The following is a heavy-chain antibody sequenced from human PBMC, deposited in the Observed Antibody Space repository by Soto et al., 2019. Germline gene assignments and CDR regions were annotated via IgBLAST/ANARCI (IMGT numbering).Heavy chain of an antibody. CDR3: ASVPRSYTNNAYLEH. V-gene: IGHV1-2*02. CDR1: EQTITGHY. D-gene: IGHD3-16*01. CDR2: INPKGDGK. J-gene: IGHJ4*02. Sequence: QVQMVQSGPEVKKPGASVKISCKASEQTITGHYIQWVRQAPGQGLEWMGWINPKGDGKKYAQHFQGRIPVTRETSINTWYMELRALTSDDTAVYYCASVPRSYTNNAYLEHWGQGTLVTVSS.